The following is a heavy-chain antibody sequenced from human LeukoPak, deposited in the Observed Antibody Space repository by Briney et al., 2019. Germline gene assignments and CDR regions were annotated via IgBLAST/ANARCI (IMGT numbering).Heavy chain of an antibody. CDR3: ARESRVLIGDGYYLDS. CDR1: GGSISNYY. J-gene: IGHJ4*02. D-gene: IGHD3-3*01. CDR2: LYIGRST. Sequence: SETLSLTCTVSGGSISNYYWSWIRQPAGKGLEWIGRLYIGRSTDYNPSLKSRVTMSVDTSNNQFSLRLTSVTAADTAIYYCARESRVLIGDGYYLDSWGPGTLIPSPQ. V-gene: IGHV4-4*07.